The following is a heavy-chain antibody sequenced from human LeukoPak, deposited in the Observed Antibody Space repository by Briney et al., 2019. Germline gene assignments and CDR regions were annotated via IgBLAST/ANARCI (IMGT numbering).Heavy chain of an antibody. CDR1: GYTFTIYY. Sequence: GASVKVSCKTSGYTFTIYYIHWVRQAPGQGLEWMGIINPGGGSTSYAQKFQDRVTMTRDMSTTTVYMELSSLRAEDTAVYYSARSEKDLYYYDSSGHTGGDYWGQGTLVTVSS. CDR2: INPGGGST. D-gene: IGHD3-22*01. V-gene: IGHV1-46*01. CDR3: ARSEKDLYYYDSSGHTGGDY. J-gene: IGHJ4*02.